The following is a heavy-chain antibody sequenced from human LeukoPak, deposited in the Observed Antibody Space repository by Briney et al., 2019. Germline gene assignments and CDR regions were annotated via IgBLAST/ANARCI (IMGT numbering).Heavy chain of an antibody. V-gene: IGHV4-59*01. CDR2: IYYSGSI. Sequence: SETLSLTCTVSGGSISSYYWSWIRQPPGKGLEWIGYIYYSGSINYNPSLKSRVTISVDTSKNQFSLKLSSVTAADTAVYYCARGRWELDFDYWGQGTLVTVSS. CDR3: ARGRWELDFDY. J-gene: IGHJ4*02. CDR1: GGSISSYY. D-gene: IGHD1-26*01.